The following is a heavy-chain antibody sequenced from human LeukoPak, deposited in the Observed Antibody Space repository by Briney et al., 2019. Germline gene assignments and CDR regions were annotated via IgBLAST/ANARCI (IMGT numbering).Heavy chain of an antibody. V-gene: IGHV3-48*04. D-gene: IGHD3-3*01. CDR1: GFTFSSYG. Sequence: GRSLRLSCAASGFTFSSYGMHWVRQAPGKGLEWVSRIAGHDFSTHYADSVKGRFTISRDNAKNSLYLQMNDLRAEDTAVYYCAREGLLGDFWSGYYLGRYFDHWGQGALVTVSS. CDR3: AREGLLGDFWSGYYLGRYFDH. J-gene: IGHJ4*02. CDR2: IAGHDFST.